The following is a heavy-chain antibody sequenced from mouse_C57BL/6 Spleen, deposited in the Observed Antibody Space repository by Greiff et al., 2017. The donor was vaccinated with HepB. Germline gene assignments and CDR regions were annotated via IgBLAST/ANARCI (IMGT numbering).Heavy chain of an antibody. Sequence: VQLQQPGPELVKPGASVKLSCKASGYTFTSYWMHWVKQRPGQGLEWIGNINPSNGGTNYNEKFKSKATLTVDKSSSTAYMQLSSLTSEDSAVYYCARGAFYYYGSSPFDYWGQGTTLTVSS. CDR3: ARGAFYYYGSSPFDY. CDR2: INPSNGGT. V-gene: IGHV1-53*01. J-gene: IGHJ2*01. D-gene: IGHD1-1*01. CDR1: GYTFTSYW.